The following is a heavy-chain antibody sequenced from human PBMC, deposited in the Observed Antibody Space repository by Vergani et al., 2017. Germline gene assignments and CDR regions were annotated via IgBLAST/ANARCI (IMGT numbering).Heavy chain of an antibody. CDR3: AKAGSVTSGSLQYNFYTGI. D-gene: IGHD3-10*01. Sequence: QVQLAESGGGRVQPGRSLRLSCAASGFSFSSHAIHWVRQAPGKGLEWVAVISNDGSKKYYADSVKGRFTISRDNSKNTLDLQMNSLRTQDTAVYYCAKAGSVTSGSLQYNFYTGIWGKGTTVTVS. CDR1: GFSFSSHA. J-gene: IGHJ6*03. CDR2: ISNDGSKK. V-gene: IGHV3-30*18.